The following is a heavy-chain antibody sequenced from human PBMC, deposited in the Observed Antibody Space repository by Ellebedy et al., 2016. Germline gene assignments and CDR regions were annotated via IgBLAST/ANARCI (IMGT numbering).Heavy chain of an antibody. V-gene: IGHV1-69*13. D-gene: IGHD2-15*01. CDR2: IIPMFGTT. CDR1: GGSNYA. J-gene: IGHJ2*01. CDR3: ASGGRGYFDL. Sequence: ASVKVSCKASGGSNYAISWVRQAPGQGLEWMGGIIPMFGTTNYAQKFQGRVTITADESTRTDYMELSSLRAENLAVYYCASGGRGYFDLWGRGTLVTVSS.